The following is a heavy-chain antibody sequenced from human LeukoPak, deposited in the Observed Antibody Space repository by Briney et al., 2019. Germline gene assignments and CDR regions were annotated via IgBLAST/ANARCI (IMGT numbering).Heavy chain of an antibody. CDR1: GGSFSGYY. D-gene: IGHD3-10*01. Sequence: PSETLSLTCAVYGGSFSGYYWSWVRQPPGKGLEWIGEINHSGTTNYNPSLKSRVTISVDTSKNQFSLKLSSVTAADTAVYYCARGPRGWTEYFQHWGQGTLVTVSS. CDR2: INHSGTT. J-gene: IGHJ1*01. CDR3: ARGPRGWTEYFQH. V-gene: IGHV4-34*01.